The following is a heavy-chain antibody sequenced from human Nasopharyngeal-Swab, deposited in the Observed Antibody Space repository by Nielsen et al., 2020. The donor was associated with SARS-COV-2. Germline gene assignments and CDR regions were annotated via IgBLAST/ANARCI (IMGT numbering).Heavy chain of an antibody. D-gene: IGHD1-26*01. CDR3: AKDIRWELLEALDY. CDR1: GFTFHDYA. J-gene: IGHJ4*02. CDR2: ISWNSGSI. V-gene: IGHV3-9*01. Sequence: SLRPPCAPSGFTFHDYAMHWVRQAPGKGLEWVSGISWNSGSIGYADSVKGRFTISRDNAKNSLYLQMNSLRAEDTALYYCAKDIRWELLEALDYWGQGTLVTVSS.